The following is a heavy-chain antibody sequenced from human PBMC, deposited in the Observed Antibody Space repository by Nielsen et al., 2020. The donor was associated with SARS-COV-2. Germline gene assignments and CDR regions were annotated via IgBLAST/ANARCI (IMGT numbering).Heavy chain of an antibody. CDR2: IYYSGST. J-gene: IGHJ5*02. Sequence: SETLSLTCTVSGGSISSGGYYWSWIRQHPGKGLEWIGYIYYSGSTYYNPSLKSRVTISVDTSKNQFSLKLSSVTAADTAVYYCARTSLNSIVIAAAGNNWFDPWGQGTLVTVSS. CDR1: GGSISSGGYY. D-gene: IGHD6-13*01. V-gene: IGHV4-31*03. CDR3: ARTSLNSIVIAAAGNNWFDP.